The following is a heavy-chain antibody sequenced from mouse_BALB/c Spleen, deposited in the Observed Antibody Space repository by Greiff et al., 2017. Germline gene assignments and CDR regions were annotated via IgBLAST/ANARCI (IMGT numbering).Heavy chain of an antibody. CDR3: ARNPFAYYGNSWFAY. J-gene: IGHJ3*01. V-gene: IGHV3-2*02. CDR1: GYSITSDYA. CDR2: ISYSGST. D-gene: IGHD2-10*01. Sequence: EVQLVESGPGLVKPSQSLSLTCTVTGYSITSDYAWNWIRQFPGNKLEWMGYISYSGSTSYNPSLKSRISITRDTSKNQFFLQLNSVTTEDTATYYCARNPFAYYGNSWFAYWGQGTLVTVSA.